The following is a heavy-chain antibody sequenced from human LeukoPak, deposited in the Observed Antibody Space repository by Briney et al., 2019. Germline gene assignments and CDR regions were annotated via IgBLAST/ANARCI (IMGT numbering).Heavy chain of an antibody. CDR1: GGSFSGYY. Sequence: SETLSLTCTVYGGSFSGYYWSWIRQPPGKGLEWIGEINHSGSTKYNPSLKSRVTISVDTSKNQFSLKLSSLTAADTAVYYCARGGGYCGGDCFDAFDTWGQGTMVTVSS. J-gene: IGHJ3*02. CDR3: ARGGGYCGGDCFDAFDT. D-gene: IGHD2-21*02. V-gene: IGHV4-34*01. CDR2: INHSGST.